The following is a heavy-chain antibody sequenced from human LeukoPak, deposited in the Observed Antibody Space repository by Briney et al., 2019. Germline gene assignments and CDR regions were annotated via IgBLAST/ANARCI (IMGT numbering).Heavy chain of an antibody. CDR1: GYTFTVYY. CDR3: AREELSSGSYSEALDY. D-gene: IGHD1-26*01. CDR2: IDPNSGGT. J-gene: IGHJ4*02. V-gene: IGHV1-2*02. Sequence: GASVTVSCKASGYTFTVYYIHWVRQAPGQGLEWMGWIDPNSGGTHYAQNFQDRVTMTRDTSISTAYMELSRLRSDDTAVYYCAREELSSGSYSEALDYWGQGTLVTVSS.